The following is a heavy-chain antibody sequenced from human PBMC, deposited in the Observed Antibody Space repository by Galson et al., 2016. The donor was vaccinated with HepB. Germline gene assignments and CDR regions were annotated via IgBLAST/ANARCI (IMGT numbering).Heavy chain of an antibody. D-gene: IGHD2-2*02. CDR3: ARDEGFYNGMDV. J-gene: IGHJ6*02. Sequence: SETLSLTCTVSSDPVTSGTYYWSWVRQSPGKGLDWIGYIHDSGNTNYNPSIKSRVTISRDTSKNKFFLELTSVTAADTAVYYCARDEGFYNGMDVWCQGTTVTVAS. CDR2: IHDSGNT. V-gene: IGHV4-61*01. CDR1: SDPVTSGTYY.